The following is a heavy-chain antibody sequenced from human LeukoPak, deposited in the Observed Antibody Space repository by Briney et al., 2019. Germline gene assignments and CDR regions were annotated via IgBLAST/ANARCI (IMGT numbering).Heavy chain of an antibody. CDR1: TGSISSRGYY. CDR3: ARGYFDAAPDY. J-gene: IGHJ4*02. D-gene: IGHD3-9*01. Sequence: PSQTLSLTCTVSTGSISSRGYYWTWTRHQPGKGLEWIGYIRHSGTTLYNPSLKSRLNMALDTSKNQFSLNLSSVTAADTAVYFCARGYFDAAPDYWGQGTLVTVSS. CDR2: IRHSGTT. V-gene: IGHV4-31*03.